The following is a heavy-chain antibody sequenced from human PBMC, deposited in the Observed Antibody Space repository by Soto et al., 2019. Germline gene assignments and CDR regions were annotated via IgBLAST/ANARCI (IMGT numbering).Heavy chain of an antibody. V-gene: IGHV1-8*01. D-gene: IGHD5-12*01. Sequence: GASVKVSCKASGYTFTSYDINWVRQATGQGLEWMGWMNPNSGNTGYAQKFQGRVTMTRNTSISTAYMELSSLRSEDTAVYYCARVGLVATILFDWFYEFDYWGQGTLVTSPQ. J-gene: IGHJ4*02. CDR1: GYTFTSYD. CDR2: MNPNSGNT. CDR3: ARVGLVATILFDWFYEFDY.